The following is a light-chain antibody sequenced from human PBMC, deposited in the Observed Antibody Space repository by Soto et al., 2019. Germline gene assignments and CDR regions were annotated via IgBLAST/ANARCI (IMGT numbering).Light chain of an antibody. CDR3: QHYNSYSEA. J-gene: IGKJ1*01. Sequence: DIQMTQAPSTLSGSVGDRVTITCRASQTISSWLAWYQQKPGKAPNLLIYKASTLKSGVPARFSRSGCGTDFALTISSLQPDDFATYYCQHYNSYSEAFGQGTKVDIK. V-gene: IGKV1-5*03. CDR1: QTISSW. CDR2: KAS.